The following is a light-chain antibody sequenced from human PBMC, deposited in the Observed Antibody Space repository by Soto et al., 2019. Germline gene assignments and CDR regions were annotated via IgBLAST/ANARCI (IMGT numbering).Light chain of an antibody. J-gene: IGKJ1*01. CDR3: QQYGSSPRT. V-gene: IGKV3D-15*02. Sequence: EIVMTQSPATLSVSPGERATLSCRASQGIGSTLAWYQQKPGQAPRLLIYDASNRATGIPARFSGSGSGTDLTLTISSLEPEDFAVYYCQQYGSSPRTFGQGTKVDIK. CDR1: QGIGST. CDR2: DAS.